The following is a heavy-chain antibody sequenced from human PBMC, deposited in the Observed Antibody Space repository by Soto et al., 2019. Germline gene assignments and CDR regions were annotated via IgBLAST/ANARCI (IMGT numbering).Heavy chain of an antibody. D-gene: IGHD3-10*01. V-gene: IGHV4-34*01. CDR2: INHSGST. J-gene: IGHJ4*02. CDR3: ARVISGRDGYNSYYFDY. CDR1: GGSFSGYY. Sequence: SETLSLTCAVYGGSFSGYYWSWIRQSPEKGLEWIGEINHSGSTKYNPSLKSRVTISVDTSKNQFSLKLSSVTAADTAVYYCARVISGRDGYNSYYFDYWGQGTLVTVSS.